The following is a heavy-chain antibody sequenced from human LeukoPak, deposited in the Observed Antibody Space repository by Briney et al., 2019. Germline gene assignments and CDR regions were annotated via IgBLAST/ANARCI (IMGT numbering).Heavy chain of an antibody. CDR3: ARGPGDYFDY. D-gene: IGHD2-21*01. CDR1: GGSISSYY. Sequence: SETLSLTCTVSGGSISSYYWSWIRQPPGKGLEWIGYIYYSGTSYYNPSLKSRVNISLDRSKNQFFLNLNSVTAADTAIYYCARGPGDYFDYWGQGILVTVSS. CDR2: IYYSGTS. V-gene: IGHV4-59*06. J-gene: IGHJ4*02.